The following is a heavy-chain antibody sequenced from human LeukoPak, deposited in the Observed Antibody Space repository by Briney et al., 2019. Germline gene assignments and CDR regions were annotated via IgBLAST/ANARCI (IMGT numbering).Heavy chain of an antibody. V-gene: IGHV4-59*01. CDR2: IYYSGMT. Sequence: SETLSLTCTVSGGSISSYYWSWIRQPPGKGLEWIGYIYYSGMTNYNPSLKSRVTISLDTSKNQFSLKLSSVTAADTAVYYCASADYDDYYIDFWGQGTLVTVSS. J-gene: IGHJ4*02. D-gene: IGHD4-17*01. CDR3: ASADYDDYYIDF. CDR1: GGSISSYY.